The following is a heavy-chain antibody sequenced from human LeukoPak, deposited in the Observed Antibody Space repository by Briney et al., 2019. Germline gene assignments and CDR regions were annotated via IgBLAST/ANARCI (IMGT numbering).Heavy chain of an antibody. Sequence: PSETLSLTCTVSGGSISSSSYYWGWIRQPPGKGLEWIGSIYYSGSTYYNPSLKSRVTISVDTSKNQFSLKLSSVTAADTAVYYCARNYGDYVGRWFDPWGQGTLVTVSS. V-gene: IGHV4-39*07. CDR2: IYYSGST. J-gene: IGHJ5*02. CDR1: GGSISSSSYY. D-gene: IGHD4-17*01. CDR3: ARNYGDYVGRWFDP.